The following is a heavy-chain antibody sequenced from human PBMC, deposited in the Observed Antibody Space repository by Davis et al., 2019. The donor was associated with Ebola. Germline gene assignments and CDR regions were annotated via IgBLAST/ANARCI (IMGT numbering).Heavy chain of an antibody. CDR1: GYTFTGYY. D-gene: IGHD3-9*01. CDR3: ARVPEGELVIPFDY. V-gene: IGHV1-2*02. J-gene: IGHJ4*02. Sequence: ASVKVSCKASGYTFTGYYMHWVRQAPGQGLEWMGWINPNSGGTNYAQKFQGRVTMTRDTSISTAYMELSRLRSDDTAVYYCARVPEGELVIPFDYWGQGTLVTVSS. CDR2: INPNSGGT.